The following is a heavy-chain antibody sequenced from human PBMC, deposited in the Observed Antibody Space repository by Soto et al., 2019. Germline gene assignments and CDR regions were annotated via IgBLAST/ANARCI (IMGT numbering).Heavy chain of an antibody. V-gene: IGHV3-33*01. J-gene: IGHJ4*02. CDR3: ATDGVSLFMITSELDH. Sequence: QVQLVESGGGVVQPGGSLRLSCAASGFTFSSYGLYWVRQAPGKGLEWVALIWYDGSKKYYADSVRGRFTISRDNSENTFYLQMNSLRAEDTAVYYCATDGVSLFMITSELDHWGQGTLVTVSS. D-gene: IGHD3-16*01. CDR2: IWYDGSKK. CDR1: GFTFSSYG.